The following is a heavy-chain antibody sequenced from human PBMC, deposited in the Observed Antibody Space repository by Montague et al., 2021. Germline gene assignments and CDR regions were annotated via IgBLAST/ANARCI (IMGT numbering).Heavy chain of an antibody. V-gene: IGHV4-59*01. J-gene: IGHJ4*02. CDR2: VYYTGTT. D-gene: IGHD2-8*01. Sequence: SETLSLTCTVSGDSINFCYWSWIRQPPGKGLEWIGYVYYTGTTNYNPFLKSRVTISVDTSRNQFFLNVNSVTAADTAVYYCARKGTNWDYWGQGTLVTVSS. CDR1: GDSINFCY. CDR3: ARKGTNWDY.